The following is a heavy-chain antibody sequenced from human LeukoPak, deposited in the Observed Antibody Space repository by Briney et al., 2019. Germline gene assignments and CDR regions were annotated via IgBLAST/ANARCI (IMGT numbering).Heavy chain of an antibody. CDR1: GFTFSTYE. CDR3: ARGIWFDP. J-gene: IGHJ5*02. V-gene: IGHV3-48*03. CDR2: ISNSGNTI. Sequence: PGGSLRLSCAASGFTFSTYEMNWVRQAPGKGLEWVSYISNSGNTIYYADSVKGRFTISRDNAKNSLYLQTNSLRAEDTALYSCARGIWFDPWGQGTLVTVSS.